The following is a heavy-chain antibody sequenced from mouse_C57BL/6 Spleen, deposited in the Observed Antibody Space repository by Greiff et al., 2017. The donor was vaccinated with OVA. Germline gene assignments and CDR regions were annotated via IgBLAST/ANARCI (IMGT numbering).Heavy chain of an antibody. CDR3: ARGAPYDYFDY. Sequence: QVQLKQPGAELVKPGASVKLSCKASGYTFTSYWMHWVKQRPGRGLEWIGRIDPNSGGTKYNEKFKSKATLTIDKPSSTTYMQLSSLTSKDSAVYYCARGAPYDYFDYWGQGTTLTVSS. CDR1: GYTFTSYW. D-gene: IGHD2-12*01. J-gene: IGHJ2*01. CDR2: IDPNSGGT. V-gene: IGHV1-72*01.